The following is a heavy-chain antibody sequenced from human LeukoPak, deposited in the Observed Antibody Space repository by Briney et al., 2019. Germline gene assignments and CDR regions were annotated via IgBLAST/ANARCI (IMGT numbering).Heavy chain of an antibody. J-gene: IGHJ5*02. Sequence: SETLSLTRTVSGGSISSYYWSWIRQPPGKGLEWIGYVYYSGSTNYNPSLKSRVTISVDTSKNQFSLKLSSVTAADTAVYYCAREIGSGEGLYSTGWFDPWGQGIQVTVSS. D-gene: IGHD2-21*01. CDR1: GGSISSYY. V-gene: IGHV4-59*12. CDR3: AREIGSGEGLYSTGWFDP. CDR2: VYYSGST.